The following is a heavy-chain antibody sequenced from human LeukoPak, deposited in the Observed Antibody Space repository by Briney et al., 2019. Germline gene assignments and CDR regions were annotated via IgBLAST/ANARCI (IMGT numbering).Heavy chain of an antibody. CDR1: GYTFTSYG. V-gene: IGHV1-18*01. CDR3: ASDYFCGHFSGISCIFLDP. Sequence: ASVKVSCKASGYTFTSYGISWVRQAPGQGLEWMGWISANNGNTNYAQKFQGRLTMTTDTSTNTAYMELRSLRPDDTAVYYCASDYFCGHFSGISCIFLDPWGQGSLVTVSS. CDR2: ISANNGNT. D-gene: IGHD2-15*01. J-gene: IGHJ5*02.